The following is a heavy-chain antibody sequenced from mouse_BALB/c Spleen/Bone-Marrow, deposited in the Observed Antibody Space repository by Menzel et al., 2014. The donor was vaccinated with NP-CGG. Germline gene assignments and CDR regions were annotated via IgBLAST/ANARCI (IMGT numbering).Heavy chain of an antibody. D-gene: IGHD2-3*01. J-gene: IGHJ2*01. Sequence: EVMLVESGPSLVKPSQTLSLTCSVTGDSITSGYWNWIRKFPGNKLEYMGYISYSGSTYYSPSLKSRISITRDTSKNXYYLQVNSVTTEDTATYYCSTYDGYYFDYWGQGTPLTVSS. CDR1: GDSITSGY. V-gene: IGHV3-8*02. CDR3: STYDGYYFDY. CDR2: ISYSGST.